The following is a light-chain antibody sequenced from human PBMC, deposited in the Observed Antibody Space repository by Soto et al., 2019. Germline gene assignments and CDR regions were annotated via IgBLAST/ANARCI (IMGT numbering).Light chain of an antibody. Sequence: SYELTQPPSVSVAPGKTARITCGGNNIGSKSVHWYQQKPGQAPVLVIYYDSDRPSGIPERFSGSNSGNTATLTIRRVEAGDEADYYCQVWDSSSDHAVSGGGTQLTVL. CDR1: NIGSKS. CDR2: YDS. CDR3: QVWDSSSDHAV. V-gene: IGLV3-21*04. J-gene: IGLJ7*01.